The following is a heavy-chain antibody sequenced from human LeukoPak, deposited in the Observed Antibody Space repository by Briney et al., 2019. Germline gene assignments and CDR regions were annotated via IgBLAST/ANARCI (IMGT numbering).Heavy chain of an antibody. Sequence: ASVKVSCKASGYTFTSYDINWVRQATGQGLEWMGWMNPNSGNTGYAQKFQGRVTITRNTSISTAYMELSSLRSEDTAVYYSARGTYYYDSSGYYYYFDYWGQGTLVTVSS. CDR3: ARGTYYYDSSGYYYYFDY. J-gene: IGHJ4*02. D-gene: IGHD3-22*01. V-gene: IGHV1-8*03. CDR1: GYTFTSYD. CDR2: MNPNSGNT.